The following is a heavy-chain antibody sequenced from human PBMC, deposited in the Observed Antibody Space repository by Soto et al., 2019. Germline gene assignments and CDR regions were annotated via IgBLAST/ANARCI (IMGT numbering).Heavy chain of an antibody. Sequence: QDQLVQSGAEVKKPGASVKVSCKASGYTFSDHGISWVRQAPGQGLAWMGWISASGGNREYARRFQGSDTLTAATPTSTAYIEPRSLTSDDTAVYYSAKDRPRVTQGMDSGPWGQGTLVTVSP. V-gene: IGHV1-18*01. CDR1: GYTFSDHG. CDR2: ISASGGNR. CDR3: AKDRPRVTQGMDSGP. D-gene: IGHD1-26*01. J-gene: IGHJ5*02.